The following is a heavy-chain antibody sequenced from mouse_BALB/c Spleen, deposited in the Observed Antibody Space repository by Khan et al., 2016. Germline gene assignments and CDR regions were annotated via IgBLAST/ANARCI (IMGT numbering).Heavy chain of an antibody. V-gene: IGHV7-3*02. CDR1: GFTFTDYY. J-gene: IGHJ3*01. CDR2: IRNKANGYTT. Sequence: EVELVESGGGLVQPGGSLRLSCATSGFTFTDYYMSWVRQPPGKALEWLGFIRNKANGYTTEYSASVKGRFTISRDNSQSILYLQMNTLRAEDSATYYGARDEPYDAWFAYWGQGTLVTVSA. D-gene: IGHD2-12*01. CDR3: ARDEPYDAWFAY.